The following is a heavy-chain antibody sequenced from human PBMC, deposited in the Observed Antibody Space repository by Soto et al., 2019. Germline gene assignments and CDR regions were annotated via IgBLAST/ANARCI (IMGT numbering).Heavy chain of an antibody. V-gene: IGHV3-53*01. CDR1: GFTVSDNY. CDR2: LYSHGHT. J-gene: IGHJ4*02. Sequence: GGSLRLSCAASGFTVSDNYMSWVRRAPGKGLEWVSVLYSHGHTYYAEPVKGRFTISRDNSKNTLYLQMSSLRVEDTAMYYCARGRGNGWFYLDSWGQGTLVTVSS. D-gene: IGHD6-19*01. CDR3: ARGRGNGWFYLDS.